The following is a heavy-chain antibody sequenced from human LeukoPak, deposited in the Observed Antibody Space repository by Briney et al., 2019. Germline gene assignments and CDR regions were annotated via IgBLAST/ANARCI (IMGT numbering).Heavy chain of an antibody. D-gene: IGHD2-15*01. CDR2: ISDSGNTI. V-gene: IGHV3-11*04. CDR1: GFTLSDYY. CDR3: ARLRSEDDSTVHC. J-gene: IGHJ4*02. Sequence: GGSLRLSCAASGFTLSDYYMSWIRQAPGKGLEWVSYISDSGNTIHHATSVKGRFTISRDNAKNSLYLQMNSLRAEDTAVYYCARLRSEDDSTVHCWGQGTLVTVSS.